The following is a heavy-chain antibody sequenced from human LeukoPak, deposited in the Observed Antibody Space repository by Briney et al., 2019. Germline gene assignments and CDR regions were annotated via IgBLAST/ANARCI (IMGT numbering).Heavy chain of an antibody. J-gene: IGHJ4*02. CDR2: ISGASDTA. Sequence: PGGSLRLSCAASGFTFSGFAMTWLRQAPGKGLEWVSAISGASDTALYADSVKGRFTISRDNSKNTLYLQMNSLRAEDTAVYYCARDGDTAMVSFFYWGQGTLVTVSS. CDR3: ARDGDTAMVSFFY. D-gene: IGHD5-18*01. V-gene: IGHV3-23*01. CDR1: GFTFSGFA.